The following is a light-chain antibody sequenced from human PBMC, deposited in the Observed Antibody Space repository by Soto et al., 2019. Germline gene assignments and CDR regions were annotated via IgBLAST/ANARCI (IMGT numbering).Light chain of an antibody. V-gene: IGKV3D-15*01. J-gene: IGKJ5*01. CDR2: GVS. CDR3: QQYNNWPPT. Sequence: EIVLTQSPGTLSLSPGERATLSCRASQSVSSTFLAWYQQKPGQAPRLLIFGVSNRATGIPDRFSGSGFGTEFTLTISSLQSEDFAVYYCQQYNNWPPTFGQGTRLEI. CDR1: QSVSST.